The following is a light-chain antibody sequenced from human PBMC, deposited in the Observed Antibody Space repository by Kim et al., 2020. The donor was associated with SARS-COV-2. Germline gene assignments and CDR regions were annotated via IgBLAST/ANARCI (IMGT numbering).Light chain of an antibody. J-gene: IGKJ3*01. CDR1: QSIAGW. V-gene: IGKV1-5*03. CDR3: QQYATYPFT. CDR2: TTS. Sequence: ASVGEKVTITCRASQSIAGWLAWYQQKPGKPPQLLVYTTSTLPTGVPSTFSGDGAGTEFTLTISSLQPDDFATYYCQQYATYPFTFGPGTKVDIK.